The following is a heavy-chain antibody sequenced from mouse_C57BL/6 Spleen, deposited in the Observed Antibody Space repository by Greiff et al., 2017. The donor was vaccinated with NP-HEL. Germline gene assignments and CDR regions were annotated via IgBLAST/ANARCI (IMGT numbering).Heavy chain of an antibody. J-gene: IGHJ4*01. CDR3: ARSPYYYGSSYYAMDY. V-gene: IGHV1-76*01. CDR2: IYPGSGNT. D-gene: IGHD1-1*01. CDR1: GYTFTDYY. Sequence: VQLQQSGAELVRPGASVKLSCKASGYTFTDYYINWVKQRPGQGLEWIARIYPGSGNTYYNEKFKGKATLTAEKSSSTAYMQLSSLTSEDSAVYFCARSPYYYGSSYYAMDYWGQGTSVTVSS.